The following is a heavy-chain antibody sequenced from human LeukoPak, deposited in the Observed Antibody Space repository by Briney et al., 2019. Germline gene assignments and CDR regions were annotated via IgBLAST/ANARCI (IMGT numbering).Heavy chain of an antibody. Sequence: SETLSLTCTVSGGSISSYYWSWIRQPPGKGLEWIGYIYYSGSTNYNPSLKSRVTISVDTSKNQFSLKLSSVTAVDTAVYYCAANLRYSYGGLRIDYWGQGTLVTVSS. CDR2: IYYSGST. V-gene: IGHV4-59*01. D-gene: IGHD5-18*01. J-gene: IGHJ4*02. CDR3: AANLRYSYGGLRIDY. CDR1: GGSISSYY.